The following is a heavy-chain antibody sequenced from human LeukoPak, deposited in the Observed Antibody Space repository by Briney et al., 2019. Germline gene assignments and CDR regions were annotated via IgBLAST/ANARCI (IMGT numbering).Heavy chain of an antibody. D-gene: IGHD4-23*01. Sequence: GGSLRLSCAASGFTFSSYAMSWVRQAPGKGLEWVSAISGSGGSTYYADSVKGRFTISRDNSKNTLYLQMNSLRAEDTALYYCAKGNGFGGNGYYYYGMDVWGQGTTVTVSS. CDR1: GFTFSSYA. CDR3: AKGNGFGGNGYYYYGMDV. V-gene: IGHV3-23*01. J-gene: IGHJ6*02. CDR2: ISGSGGST.